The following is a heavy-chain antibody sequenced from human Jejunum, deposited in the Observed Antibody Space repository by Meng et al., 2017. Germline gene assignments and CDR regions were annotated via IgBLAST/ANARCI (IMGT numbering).Heavy chain of an antibody. D-gene: IGHD6-19*01. CDR2: ISASGGDT. CDR3: AKPLIGAAGTSWSYFAY. V-gene: IGHV3-23*01. CDR1: GFTFSSYV. Sequence: GESLKISCAASGFTFSSYVMNWVRQAPGKGLEWVSGISASGGDTYYADSVKGRFTISRDNSKNTLYLQMNSLRAEDTAVYYCAKPLIGAAGTSWSYFAYWGQGTLVTVSS. J-gene: IGHJ4*02.